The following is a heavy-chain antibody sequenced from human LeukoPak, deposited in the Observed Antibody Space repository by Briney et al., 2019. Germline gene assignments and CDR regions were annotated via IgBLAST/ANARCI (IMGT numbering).Heavy chain of an antibody. CDR2: IRSKGNSYAT. J-gene: IGHJ3*02. CDR1: GFTFSGSA. CDR3: SRHDSSIVGGNDAFDI. V-gene: IGHV3-73*01. Sequence: GGSLKLSCAASGFTFSGSAMHWVRQASGKGLEWVGRIRSKGNSYATAYAASVTGRFTISRDDSNNTAYLQMNSVKTEDTAVYYCSRHDSSIVGGNDAFDIWGQGTMVTVSS. D-gene: IGHD1-26*01.